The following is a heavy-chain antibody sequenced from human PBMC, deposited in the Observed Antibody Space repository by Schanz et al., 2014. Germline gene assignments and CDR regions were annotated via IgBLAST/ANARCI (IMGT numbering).Heavy chain of an antibody. CDR1: GFTFSKYW. V-gene: IGHV3-7*02. CDR3: ARLPVGYGSGIWDV. CDR2: IKQDGSEK. J-gene: IGHJ6*02. D-gene: IGHD3-10*01. Sequence: VQLLQFGGGVVQPGRSLRLSCGGSGFTFSKYWMSWVRQAPGKGLEWVANIKQDGSEKYYVDAVKGRFTISRDNAKNSLFLQMNSLRVEDTAVYYCARLPVGYGSGIWDVWGQGTSVTVSS.